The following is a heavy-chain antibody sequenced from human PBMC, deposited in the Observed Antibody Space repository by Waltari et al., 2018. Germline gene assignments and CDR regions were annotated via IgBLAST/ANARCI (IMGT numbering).Heavy chain of an antibody. V-gene: IGHV4-39*01. Sequence: QLQLQESGPGLVKPSETLSLTCTVSGGSISSSSYYWGWIRQPPGKGLEWIGSIYYRGNAHYNPSVKRRVTRYGDTSKNQFSRKLRSVTAADTAVYYCASLQTRTYYFDYWGQGTLVTVSS. CDR2: IYYRGNA. CDR3: ASLQTRTYYFDY. J-gene: IGHJ4*02. CDR1: GGSISSSSYY.